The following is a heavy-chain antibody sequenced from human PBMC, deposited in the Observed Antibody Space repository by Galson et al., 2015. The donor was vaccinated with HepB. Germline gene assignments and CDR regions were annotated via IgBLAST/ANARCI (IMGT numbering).Heavy chain of an antibody. D-gene: IGHD3-16*01. CDR3: ARKAGGFNAFDI. J-gene: IGHJ3*02. CDR2: TYYRSKWYN. CDR1: GDSVSSTSAA. V-gene: IGHV6-1*01. Sequence: CAISGDSVSSTSAAWNWIRQSPSRGLEWLGRTYYRSKWYNDYAISVKSRITINPDTSKNQFSLQLNSVTPEDTAVYYCARKAGGFNAFDIWGQGTMVTVSS.